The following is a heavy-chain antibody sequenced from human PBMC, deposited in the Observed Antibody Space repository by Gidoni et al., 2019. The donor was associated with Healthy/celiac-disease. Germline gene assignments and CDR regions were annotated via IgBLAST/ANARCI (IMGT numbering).Heavy chain of an antibody. CDR2: ISSSGSTI. CDR1: GFTFSSYE. Sequence: EVQLVESGGGLVQPGGSLRLSCAASGFTFSSYEMNWVRQAPGKGLEWVSYISSSGSTIYYADSVKGRFTISRDNAKNSLYLQMNSLRAEDTAVYYCARLTGSNDAFDIWGQGTMVTVSS. J-gene: IGHJ3*02. V-gene: IGHV3-48*03. D-gene: IGHD3-9*01. CDR3: ARLTGSNDAFDI.